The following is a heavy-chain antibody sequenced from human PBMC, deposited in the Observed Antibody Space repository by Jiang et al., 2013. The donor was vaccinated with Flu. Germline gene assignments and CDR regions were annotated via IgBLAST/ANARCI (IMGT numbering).Heavy chain of an antibody. CDR2: ISGSGGST. D-gene: IGHD3-10*01. Sequence: WVSAISGSGGSTYYADSVKGRFTISRDNSKNTLYLQMNSLRAEDTAVYYCAKSLWLYGSGTFDYWGQGTLVTVSS. J-gene: IGHJ4*02. CDR3: AKSLWLYGSGTFDY. V-gene: IGHV3-23*01.